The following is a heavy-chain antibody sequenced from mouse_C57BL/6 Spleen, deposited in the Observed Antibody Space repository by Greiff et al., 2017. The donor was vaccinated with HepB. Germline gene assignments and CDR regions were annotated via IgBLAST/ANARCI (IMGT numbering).Heavy chain of an antibody. CDR3: ARSHYDYAWFAY. V-gene: IGHV1-54*01. Sequence: VQLQQSGAELVRPGTSVKVSCKASGYAFTNYLIEWVKQRPGQGLEWIGVINPGSGGTNYNEKFKGKATLTADKSSSTAYMQLSSLTSEDSAVYCCARSHYDYAWFAYWGQGTLVTVSA. J-gene: IGHJ3*01. CDR1: GYAFTNYL. D-gene: IGHD2-4*01. CDR2: INPGSGGT.